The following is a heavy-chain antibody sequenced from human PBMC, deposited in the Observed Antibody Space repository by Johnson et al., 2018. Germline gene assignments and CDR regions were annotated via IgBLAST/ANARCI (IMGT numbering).Heavy chain of an antibody. V-gene: IGHV3-33*05. CDR3: ARDEVIDPGTQYYYYYMDV. CDR2: ISYDGRNK. Sequence: QVQLVQSGGGVVQPGRSLRLSCAASGFTFSSYGMHWVRQAPGKGLEWVAVISYDGRNKYYADSVKGRFTISRDNSKNTLYLQMNSRRAEDTAGYYCARDEVIDPGTQYYYYYMDVWGKGTTVTVSS. CDR1: GFTFSSYG. D-gene: IGHD3-10*01. J-gene: IGHJ6*03.